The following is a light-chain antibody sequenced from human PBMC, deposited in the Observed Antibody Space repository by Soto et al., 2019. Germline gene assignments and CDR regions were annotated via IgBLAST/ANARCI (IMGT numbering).Light chain of an antibody. V-gene: IGKV1-5*03. CDR1: QSISTW. CDR2: KAS. J-gene: IGKJ1*01. Sequence: DVQMTQSPSTLSASVGDRVTITCRASQSISTWLAWYQQKPGKAPKLLIYKASGLESGVQSRFSGSGSGTEFTLTISSLQPDDFATYYCQQYNTYSWTFGQGTKVEIK. CDR3: QQYNTYSWT.